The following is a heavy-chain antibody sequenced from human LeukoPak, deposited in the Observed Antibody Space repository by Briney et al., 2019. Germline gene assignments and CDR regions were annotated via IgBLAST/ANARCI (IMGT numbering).Heavy chain of an antibody. Sequence: SETLSLTCAVSGGSISSSNWWSWVRQPPGKGLEWIGEIYHSGSTNYNPSLKSRVTISVDKSKNQFSLKLSSVTAADTAVYYCAREKYYDSSGYVNWFDPWGQGTLVTVSS. CDR1: GGSISSSNW. D-gene: IGHD3-22*01. J-gene: IGHJ5*02. V-gene: IGHV4-4*02. CDR2: IYHSGST. CDR3: AREKYYDSSGYVNWFDP.